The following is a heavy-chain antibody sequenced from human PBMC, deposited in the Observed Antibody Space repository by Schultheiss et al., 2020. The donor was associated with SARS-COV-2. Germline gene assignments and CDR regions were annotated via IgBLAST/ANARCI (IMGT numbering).Heavy chain of an antibody. CDR2: ISYDGSTK. D-gene: IGHD6-13*01. CDR3: AREKAADDYGMDV. J-gene: IGHJ6*02. CDR1: GFTFSQSR. Sequence: GGSLRLSCVLSGFTFSQSRMHWVRQAPGKGLEWVAIISYDGSTKFYADSVRGRFTVSRDNSKDTLYLQLSSLRPDDTAVYYCAREKAADDYGMDVWGQGATVTVSS. V-gene: IGHV3-30-3*01.